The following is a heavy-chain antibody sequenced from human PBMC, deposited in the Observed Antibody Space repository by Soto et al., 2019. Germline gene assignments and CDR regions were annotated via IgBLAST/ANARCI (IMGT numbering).Heavy chain of an antibody. V-gene: IGHV3-30*18. CDR3: AKASSRSSGWYNYYYDMDV. D-gene: IGHD6-19*01. J-gene: IGHJ6*02. CDR2: ISYDGSNR. CDR1: GFTFSTFV. Sequence: QVQLVESGGGVVQPGWSLRLSCAASGFTFSTFVMHWVRQAPGKGLEWVAVISYDGSNRYYADSVKGRFTISRDNSKNTVYLQMNSLRAEDTAVYYCAKASSRSSGWYNYYYDMDVWGQGTTVTVSS.